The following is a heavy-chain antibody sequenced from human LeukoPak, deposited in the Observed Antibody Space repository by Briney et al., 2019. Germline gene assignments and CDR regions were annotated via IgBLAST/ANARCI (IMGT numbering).Heavy chain of an antibody. CDR2: INHSGST. J-gene: IGHJ5*02. CDR3: ARGSPSGDIVVVPAAMKSAVWFDP. D-gene: IGHD2-2*01. CDR1: GGSFSGYY. Sequence: PSETLSLTCAVYGGSFSGYYWSWIRQPPGKGLEWIGEINHSGSTYYNPSLKSRVTISVDTSKNQFSLKLSSVTAADTAVYYCARGSPSGDIVVVPAAMKSAVWFDPWGQGTLVTVSS. V-gene: IGHV4-34*01.